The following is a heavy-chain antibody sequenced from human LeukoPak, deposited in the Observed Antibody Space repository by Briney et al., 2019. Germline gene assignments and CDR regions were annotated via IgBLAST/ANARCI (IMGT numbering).Heavy chain of an antibody. Sequence: GGSLRLSCSASGFTFSNYAMHWVRQAPGQGLEYVSDISSNGGITYYADSVKGRFTVSRDNSKNMLHLQMNSLRAEDTAVYYCVKDKYPVVVAATLDYWGQGILVTVSS. CDR1: GFTFSNYA. D-gene: IGHD2-15*01. CDR3: VKDKYPVVVAATLDY. V-gene: IGHV3-64D*09. J-gene: IGHJ4*02. CDR2: ISSNGGIT.